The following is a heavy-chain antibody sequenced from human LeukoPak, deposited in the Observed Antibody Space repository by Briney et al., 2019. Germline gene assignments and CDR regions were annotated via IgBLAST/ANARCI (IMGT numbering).Heavy chain of an antibody. CDR1: GFTFDDYA. CDR3: VKDWRGCSYGYLALDI. J-gene: IGHJ3*02. Sequence: GGSLRLSCAASGFTFDDYAMHWVRQAPGKGLDWVSLISWDGGSTYYADSVKGRFTISRDNSKNSLYLQMNSLRAEDTALYYCVKDWRGCSYGYLALDIWGQGTMVTVSS. V-gene: IGHV3-43D*03. D-gene: IGHD5-18*01. CDR2: ISWDGGST.